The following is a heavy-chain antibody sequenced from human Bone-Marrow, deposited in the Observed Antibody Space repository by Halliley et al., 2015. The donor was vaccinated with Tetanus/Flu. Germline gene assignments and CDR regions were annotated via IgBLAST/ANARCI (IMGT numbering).Heavy chain of an antibody. D-gene: IGHD3-3*01. J-gene: IGHJ4*02. V-gene: IGHV4-31*03. Sequence: TLSLTCTVSGGFIKSGGYYWSWVRQHPGKGLEWIGYIYYSGTTYYNASLKSRVTISVATSKNQFSLKLSSVTVADTAVYYCARSLLFLQERVYYFYYWGQGTLVTVSS. CDR3: ARSLLFLQERVYYFYY. CDR1: GGFIKSGGYY. CDR2: IYYSGTT.